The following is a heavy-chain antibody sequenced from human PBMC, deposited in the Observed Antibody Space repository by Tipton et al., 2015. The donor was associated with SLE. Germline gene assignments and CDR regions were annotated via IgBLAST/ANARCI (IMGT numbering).Heavy chain of an antibody. CDR1: GDSISRGSYY. CDR2: IHNSGST. D-gene: IGHD2-15*01. CDR3: ARVVYSGAFDI. Sequence: GLVKPSETLSLTCTVSGDSISRGSYYWTWIRQPAGRGLEWIGQIHNSGSTNYNPSLKSRGTVSLDTSKNQFSLQLRFVNAADTAVYYCARVVYSGAFDIWGQGTIVTVSS. J-gene: IGHJ3*02. V-gene: IGHV4-61*02.